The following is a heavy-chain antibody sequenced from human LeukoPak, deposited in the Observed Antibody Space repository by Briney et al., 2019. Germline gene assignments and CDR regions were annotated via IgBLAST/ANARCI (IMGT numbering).Heavy chain of an antibody. CDR1: GYTFSSFS. D-gene: IGHD3-10*01. Sequence: ASVKVSCKASGYTFSSFSINWIRQAPGQGLEWMGWIDTNTARPTYAQDFTGRFVFSLDTSASTAFLHISSLTTDDTAIYYCARRYYCASGTYLDWFDPWGQGTLVTVSP. CDR2: IDTNTARP. CDR3: ARRYYCASGTYLDWFDP. V-gene: IGHV7-4-1*02. J-gene: IGHJ5*02.